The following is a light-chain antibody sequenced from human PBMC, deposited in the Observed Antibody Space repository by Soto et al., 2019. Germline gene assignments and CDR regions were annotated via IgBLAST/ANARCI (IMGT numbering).Light chain of an antibody. CDR3: QQADTFPIT. J-gene: IGKJ5*01. V-gene: IGKV1D-12*01. CDR2: SAS. Sequence: IQITQSPSSVSSSVGDRVTITCQASQGISRSLAWYQQKPGKAPKLLIYSASSLQSGVPSRFSGSGFGTDFTLTISSLQPEDFATYYCQQADTFPITFGQGTRLEIK. CDR1: QGISRS.